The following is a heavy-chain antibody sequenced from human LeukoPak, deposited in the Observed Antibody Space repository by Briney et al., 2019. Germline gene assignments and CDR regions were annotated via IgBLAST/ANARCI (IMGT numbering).Heavy chain of an antibody. CDR2: ISSSSSYI. D-gene: IGHD1-26*01. J-gene: IGHJ2*01. CDR3: AREVELLGWYFDL. Sequence: GGSLRLSCAASGFTFSSYWMSWVRQAPGKGLEWVSSISSSSSYIYYADSVKGRFTISRDNAKNSLYLQMNSLRAEDTAVYYCAREVELLGWYFDLWGRGTLVTVSS. V-gene: IGHV3-21*01. CDR1: GFTFSSYW.